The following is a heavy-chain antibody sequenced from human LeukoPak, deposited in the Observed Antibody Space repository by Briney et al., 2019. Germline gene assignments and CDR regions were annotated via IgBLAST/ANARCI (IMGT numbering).Heavy chain of an antibody. CDR2: INSDGSST. V-gene: IGHV3-74*01. J-gene: IGHJ6*03. D-gene: IGHD5-12*01. CDR1: GFTFSSYW. Sequence: GGSLRLSCAASGFTFSSYWMHWVRQAPGKGLVWVSRINSDGSSTSYADSVKGRFTISRDNAKNTVYLQMNSLRAEDTAVYYCARDEIVATTKANYYYYMDVWGKGTTVTISS. CDR3: ARDEIVATTKANYYYYMDV.